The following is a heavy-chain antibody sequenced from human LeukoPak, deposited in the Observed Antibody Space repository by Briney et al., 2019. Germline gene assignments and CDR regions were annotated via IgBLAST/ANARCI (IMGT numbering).Heavy chain of an antibody. Sequence: PSETLSLTCTVSGGSISRYFWSWIRQPPGKGLEWIGHIYYSGSSNYNPSLKSRVTISVDTSKNQFSLKLSSVTAADTAVYYCARGRNYGGNRSRPLDYWGQGTLVTVSS. CDR1: GGSISRYF. CDR3: ARGRNYGGNRSRPLDY. V-gene: IGHV4-59*12. CDR2: IYYSGSS. D-gene: IGHD4-23*01. J-gene: IGHJ4*02.